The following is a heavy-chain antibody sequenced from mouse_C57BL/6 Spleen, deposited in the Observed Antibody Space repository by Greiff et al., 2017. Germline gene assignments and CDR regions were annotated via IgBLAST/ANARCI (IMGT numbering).Heavy chain of an antibody. CDR2: IDPETGGT. CDR3: TGRPLSPLAY. V-gene: IGHV1-15*01. J-gene: IGHJ3*01. Sequence: VKLMESGAELVRPGASVTLSCKASGYTFTDYEMHWVKQTPVHGLEWIGAIDPETGGTAYNQKFKGKAILTADKSSSTAYMELRSLTSEDSAVYDCTGRPLSPLAYWGQGTLVTVSA. CDR1: GYTFTDYE.